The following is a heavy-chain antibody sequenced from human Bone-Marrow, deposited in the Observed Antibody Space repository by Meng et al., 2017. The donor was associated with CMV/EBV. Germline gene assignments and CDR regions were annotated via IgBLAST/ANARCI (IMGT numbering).Heavy chain of an antibody. V-gene: IGHV1-69*10. Sequence: SVKVSCKASGGTFSSYAISWVRQAPGQGLEWMGGIIPILGIANYAQKFQGRVTITADKATSTAYMELSSLRSEDTAVYYCASSGDKDYFDYWGQGTLVTVSS. CDR3: ASSGDKDYFDY. D-gene: IGHD1-26*01. CDR2: IIPILGIA. J-gene: IGHJ4*02. CDR1: GGTFSSYA.